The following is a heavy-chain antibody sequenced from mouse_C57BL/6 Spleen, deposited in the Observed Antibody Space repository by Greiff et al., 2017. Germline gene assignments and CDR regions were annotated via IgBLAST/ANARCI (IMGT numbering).Heavy chain of an antibody. CDR2: IDPSDSYT. Sequence: QVQLQQPGAELVMPGASVKLSCKASGYTFTSYWMHWVKQRPGQGLEWIGEIDPSDSYTNYNQKFKGKSTLTVGKSSSTAYMQLSSLTSEGSAVYYRARGDGYYEYFDGWGAGTTVTGSS. V-gene: IGHV1-69*01. CDR3: ARGDGYYEYFDG. CDR1: GYTFTSYW. J-gene: IGHJ1*01. D-gene: IGHD2-3*01.